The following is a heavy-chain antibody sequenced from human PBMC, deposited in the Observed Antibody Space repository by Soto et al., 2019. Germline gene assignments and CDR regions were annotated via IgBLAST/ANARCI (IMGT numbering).Heavy chain of an antibody. V-gene: IGHV3-33*01. D-gene: IGHD6-19*01. Sequence: QVQLVESGGGAVQPGRSLRLSCAASGFTFSSYGMHWVRQAPGKGLEWVAVIWYDGSNKYYADSVKGRFTISRDNSKNTLYLQMNSLRAEDTAVYYCARRGGRIAVAGATDYWGQGTLVTVSS. J-gene: IGHJ4*02. CDR3: ARRGGRIAVAGATDY. CDR1: GFTFSSYG. CDR2: IWYDGSNK.